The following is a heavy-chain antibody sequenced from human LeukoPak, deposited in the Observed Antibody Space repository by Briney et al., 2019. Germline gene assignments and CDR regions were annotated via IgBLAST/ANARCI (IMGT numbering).Heavy chain of an antibody. CDR1: GFTFRSYA. Sequence: GGSLRLSCAASGFTFRSYAMNWVRQAPGKGLEWVSHISDNGGRTYYAESVKGRFAISRDNSKNTLYLQMNSLRVEDTALYYCAKDLPTKCRGDCPSDYWGQGTLVTVSP. V-gene: IGHV3-23*01. CDR2: ISDNGGRT. J-gene: IGHJ4*02. D-gene: IGHD2-21*02. CDR3: AKDLPTKCRGDCPSDY.